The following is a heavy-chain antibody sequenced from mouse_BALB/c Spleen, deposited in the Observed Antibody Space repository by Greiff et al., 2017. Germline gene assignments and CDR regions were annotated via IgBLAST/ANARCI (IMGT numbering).Heavy chain of an antibody. J-gene: IGHJ2*01. V-gene: IGHV14-3*02. Sequence: EVKLQESGAELVKPGASVKLSCTASGFNIKDTYMHWVKQRPEQGLEWIGRIDPANGNTKYDPKFQGKATITADTSSNTAYLQLSSLTSEDTAVYYCARGYYGSSYDCWGQGTTLTVSS. CDR1: GFNIKDTY. CDR2: IDPANGNT. D-gene: IGHD1-1*01. CDR3: ARGYYGSSYDC.